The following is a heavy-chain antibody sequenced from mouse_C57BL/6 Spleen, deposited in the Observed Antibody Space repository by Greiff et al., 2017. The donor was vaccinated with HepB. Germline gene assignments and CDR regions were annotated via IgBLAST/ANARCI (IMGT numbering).Heavy chain of an antibody. V-gene: IGHV5-4*03. Sequence: EVKVEESGGGLVKPGGSLKLSCAASGFTFSSYAMSWVRQTPEKRLEWVATISDGGSYTYYPDNVKGRFTISRDNAKNNLYLQMSHLKSEDTAMYYCARAGDYDPWFAYWGQGTLVTVSA. J-gene: IGHJ3*01. CDR2: ISDGGSYT. CDR3: ARAGDYDPWFAY. CDR1: GFTFSSYA. D-gene: IGHD2-4*01.